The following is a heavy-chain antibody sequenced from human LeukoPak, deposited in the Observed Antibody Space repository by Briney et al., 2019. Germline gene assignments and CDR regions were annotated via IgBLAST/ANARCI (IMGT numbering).Heavy chain of an antibody. J-gene: IGHJ5*02. CDR3: ARAALRYFRPGNPGSNWFDP. Sequence: SETLSLTCAVYGGSFSSYSWSWIRQPPGKGLEWIGEINHSGSTNYNPSLKSRVTISVDTSKNQFSLKLSSVTAADTAVYYCARAALRYFRPGNPGSNWFDPWGQGTLVTVSS. CDR1: GGSFSSYS. D-gene: IGHD3-9*01. CDR2: INHSGST. V-gene: IGHV4-34*01.